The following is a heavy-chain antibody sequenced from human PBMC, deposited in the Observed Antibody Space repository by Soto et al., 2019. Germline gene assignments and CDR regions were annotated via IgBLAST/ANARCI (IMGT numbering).Heavy chain of an antibody. J-gene: IGHJ6*02. D-gene: IGHD5-12*01. V-gene: IGHV3-30*18. CDR2: ISYDGSDK. Sequence: GGSLRLSCRVSGFTFNNSGMHWVRQAPGKGLEWMAVISYDGSDKYYADSVKGRVIISRDNSKNTLNLEMNSLRAEDTAIYYCVKDRVPGAYGNYYGMDVWGQGTTVTVSS. CDR1: GFTFNNSG. CDR3: VKDRVPGAYGNYYGMDV.